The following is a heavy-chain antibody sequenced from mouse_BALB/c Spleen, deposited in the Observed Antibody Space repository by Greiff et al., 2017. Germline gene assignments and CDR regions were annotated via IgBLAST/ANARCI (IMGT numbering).Heavy chain of an antibody. CDR2: INPSNGRT. CDR1: GYTFTSYW. D-gene: IGHD1-1*01. CDR3: ARSTVVPDRFAY. V-gene: IGHV1S81*02. Sequence: VQLQQPGAELVKPGASVKLSCKASGYTFTSYWMHWVEQRPGQGLEWIGEINPSNGRTNYNEKFKSKATLTVDKSSSTAYMQLSSLTSEDSAVYYCARSTVVPDRFAYWGQGTLVTVSA. J-gene: IGHJ3*01.